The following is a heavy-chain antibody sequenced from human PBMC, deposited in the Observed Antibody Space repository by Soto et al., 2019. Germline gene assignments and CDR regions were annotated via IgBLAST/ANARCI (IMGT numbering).Heavy chain of an antibody. Sequence: QVQLVESGGGVVQPGRSLRLSCAASGFTFSSYGMHWVRQAPGKGLEWVAVIWYDGSNKYYADSVKGRFTISRDNSKNTLYLQMNSLRAEDTAVYYCAREIAARKTSYYYYGMDVWDQGTTVTVSS. CDR1: GFTFSSYG. D-gene: IGHD6-6*01. V-gene: IGHV3-33*01. J-gene: IGHJ6*02. CDR3: AREIAARKTSYYYYGMDV. CDR2: IWYDGSNK.